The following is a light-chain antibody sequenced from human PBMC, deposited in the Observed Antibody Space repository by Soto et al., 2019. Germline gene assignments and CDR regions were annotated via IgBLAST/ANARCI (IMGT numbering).Light chain of an antibody. J-gene: IGLJ2*01. CDR2: STS. V-gene: IGLV7-43*01. Sequence: QAVVTQEPSLTVSPGGTVTLTCASSAGAVTSAYYTNWLQQKPGQAPRALIYSTSDKHPWTPARFSGSLLGGKAALTLSASQPQYDSYYSCLLYYGGAHVLFGGGTKVTVL. CDR1: AGAVTSAYY. CDR3: LLYYGGAHVL.